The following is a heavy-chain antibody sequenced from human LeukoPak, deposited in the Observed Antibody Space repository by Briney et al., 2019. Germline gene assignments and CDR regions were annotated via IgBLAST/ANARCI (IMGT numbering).Heavy chain of an antibody. CDR2: INPNSGGT. Sequence: ASVKVSCKASGYTFTGCYMHWVRQAPGQGLEWMGRINPNSGGTNYAQKFQGRVTMTRDTSISTAYMELSRLRSDDTAVYYCARVVRVSQTPYYDFWSGYYDYYYYMDVWGKGTTVTVSS. CDR1: GYTFTGCY. J-gene: IGHJ6*03. CDR3: ARVVRVSQTPYYDFWSGYYDYYYYMDV. D-gene: IGHD3-3*01. V-gene: IGHV1-2*06.